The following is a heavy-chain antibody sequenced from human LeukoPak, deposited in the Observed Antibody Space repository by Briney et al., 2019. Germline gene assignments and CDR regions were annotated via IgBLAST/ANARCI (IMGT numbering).Heavy chain of an antibody. CDR1: GYTLTSYG. CDR2: ISAYNGNT. V-gene: IGHV1-18*01. D-gene: IGHD2-2*01. Sequence: ASVNVSCKASGYTLTSYGISWVRQARGQGLEWMGWISAYNGNTNYAQNLQGRVTMTTDTSTSTAYMELRSLRSDDTAVYYCARDRQSCSSSSCLVDSWGQGTLVTVSS. J-gene: IGHJ4*02. CDR3: ARDRQSCSSSSCLVDS.